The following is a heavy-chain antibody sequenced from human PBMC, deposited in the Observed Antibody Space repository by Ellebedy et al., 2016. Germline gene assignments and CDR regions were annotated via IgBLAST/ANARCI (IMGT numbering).Heavy chain of an antibody. Sequence: ASVKVSXKGSSYSFIKYGISWVRQAPGQGLEWMGGSNNINHAQKFQGRVTMTTDTSTSTAYMELRSLRFDDTAVYYCARDTRDGVGTSGAFYDPWGQGTLVTVS. V-gene: IGHV1-18*01. CDR2: SNNI. D-gene: IGHD4-23*01. CDR3: ARDTRDGVGTSGAFYDP. CDR1: SYSFIKYG. J-gene: IGHJ5*02.